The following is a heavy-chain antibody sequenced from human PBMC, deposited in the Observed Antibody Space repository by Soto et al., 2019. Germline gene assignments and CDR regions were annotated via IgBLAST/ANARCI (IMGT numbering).Heavy chain of an antibody. CDR2: IYYSGST. D-gene: IGHD3-22*01. J-gene: IGHJ4*02. CDR1: GGSISSGDYY. V-gene: IGHV4-30-4*01. CDR3: ARDPFGYYYDSSGYRNDY. Sequence: KPSETLSLTCTVSGGSISSGDYYWSWIRQPPGKGLEWIGYIYYSGSTYYNPSLKSRVTISVDTSKNQFSLKLSSVTAADTAVYYCARDPFGYYYDSSGYRNDYWGQGTLVTVSS.